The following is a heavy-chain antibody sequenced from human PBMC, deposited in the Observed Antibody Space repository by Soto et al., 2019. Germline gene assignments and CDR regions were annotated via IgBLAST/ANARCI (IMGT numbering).Heavy chain of an antibody. CDR1: GGSISRSNCY. Sequence: QLQLQESGPGLVKPSETLSLTCTVSGGSISRSNCYWGWIRQPPGKGLEWIGSIYSSGSTYYNPSLKRRVTIAGDTSKDQFSLKVSSVTAAHTAVYSCASQTGTDGMDVWGQGNTVTV. D-gene: IGHD3-9*01. V-gene: IGHV4-39*01. CDR2: IYSSGST. CDR3: ASQTGTDGMDV. J-gene: IGHJ6*02.